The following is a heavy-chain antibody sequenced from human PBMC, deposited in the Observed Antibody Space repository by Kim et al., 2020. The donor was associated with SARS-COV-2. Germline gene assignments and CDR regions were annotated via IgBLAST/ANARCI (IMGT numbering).Heavy chain of an antibody. J-gene: IGHJ4*02. CDR2: IWYDGSNK. D-gene: IGHD5-12*01. Sequence: GGSLRLSCAASGFTFSSYGMHWVRQAPGKGLEWVAVIWYDGSNKYYADSVKGRFTISRDNSKNTLYLQMNSLRAEDTAVYYCARDRSGYNYAPFDYWGQGTLVTVSS. CDR1: GFTFSSYG. V-gene: IGHV3-33*01. CDR3: ARDRSGYNYAPFDY.